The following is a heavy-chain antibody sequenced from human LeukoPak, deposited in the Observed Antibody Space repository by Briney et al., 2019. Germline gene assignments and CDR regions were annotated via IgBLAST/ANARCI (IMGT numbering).Heavy chain of an antibody. Sequence: SSETLSLTCAVYGGSFSGYYWSWIRQPPGKGLEWIGEINHSGSTNYNPSLKSRVTISVDTSKNQFSLKLSSVTAADTAVYYCASGLMTTVSHWGQGTLVTVSS. CDR1: GGSFSGYY. CDR3: ASGLMTTVSH. CDR2: INHSGST. V-gene: IGHV4-34*01. J-gene: IGHJ4*02. D-gene: IGHD4-11*01.